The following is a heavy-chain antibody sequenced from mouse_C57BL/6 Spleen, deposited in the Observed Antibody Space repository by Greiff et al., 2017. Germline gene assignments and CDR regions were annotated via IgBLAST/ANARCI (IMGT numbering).Heavy chain of an antibody. D-gene: IGHD1-1*01. CDR3: AREKVYYGSSSYWYFVV. J-gene: IGHJ1*03. V-gene: IGHV3-6*01. CDR1: GYSITSGYY. CDR2: ISYDGSN. Sequence: EVQLQQSGPGLVKPSQSLSLTCSVTGYSITSGYYWNWIRQFPGNKLEWMGYISYDGSNNYNPSLKNRISITRDTAKNQFFLKLNSVTTEDTATYYCAREKVYYGSSSYWYFVVWGTGTTVTVSS.